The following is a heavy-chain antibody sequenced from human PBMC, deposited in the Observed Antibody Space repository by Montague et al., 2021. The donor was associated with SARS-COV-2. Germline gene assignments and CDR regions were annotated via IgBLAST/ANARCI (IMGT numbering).Heavy chain of an antibody. Sequence: SETLSLTCAVSGGSIRNYYRSWIRQPPGRGLEWIAYIYDSGNADYNPSLKSRATILVDTSKNQFSLKLSSVTAADTAVYYCAAQTDYYYYSLDVWGQGTTATVSS. V-gene: IGHV4-59*08. CDR2: IYDSGNA. CDR3: AAQTDYYYYSLDV. J-gene: IGHJ6*02. CDR1: GGSIRNYY.